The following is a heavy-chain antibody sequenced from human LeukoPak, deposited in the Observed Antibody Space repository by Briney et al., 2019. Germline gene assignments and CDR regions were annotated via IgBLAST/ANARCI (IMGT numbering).Heavy chain of an antibody. CDR2: ISWNSGSI. CDR1: GFTFDDYA. Sequence: PGGSLRLSCAASGFTFDDYAMHWVRQAPGKGLEWVSGISWNSGSIGYADSVKGRFTISRDNAKNSLYLQMNSLRVEDTALYYCAKGRLRFLEWVDYWGQGTLVTVSS. V-gene: IGHV3-9*01. CDR3: AKGRLRFLEWVDY. J-gene: IGHJ4*02. D-gene: IGHD3-3*01.